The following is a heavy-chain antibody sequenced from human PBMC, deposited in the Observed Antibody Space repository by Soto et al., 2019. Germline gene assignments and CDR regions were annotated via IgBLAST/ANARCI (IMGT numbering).Heavy chain of an antibody. J-gene: IGHJ4*02. V-gene: IGHV1-46*01. Sequence: ASVKVSCKASGYTFTSYYMHWVLQAPGQGLEWMGIINPSGGSTSYAQKFQGRVTMTRDTSTSTVYMELSSLRAEDTAVYYCAKGGLYISSSWYEGYWGQGTLVTVSS. CDR1: GYTFTSYY. D-gene: IGHD6-13*01. CDR3: AKGGLYISSSWYEGY. CDR2: INPSGGST.